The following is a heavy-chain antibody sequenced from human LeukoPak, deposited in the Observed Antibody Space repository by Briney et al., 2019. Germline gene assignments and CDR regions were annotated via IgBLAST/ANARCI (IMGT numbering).Heavy chain of an antibody. V-gene: IGHV3-23*01. CDR2: ISGSGGST. CDR1: GFTFSSYA. D-gene: IGHD6-13*01. Sequence: GSLRLSCAASGFTFSSYAMSWVRQAPGKGLEWVSAISGSGGSTYYADSVKGRFTISRDNSKNTLYLQMNSLRAEDTAVYYCAKDGHSSSWYNWFDPWGQGTLVTVSS. CDR3: AKDGHSSSWYNWFDP. J-gene: IGHJ5*02.